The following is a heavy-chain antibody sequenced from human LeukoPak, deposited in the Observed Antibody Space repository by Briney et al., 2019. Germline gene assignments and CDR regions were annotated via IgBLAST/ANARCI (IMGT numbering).Heavy chain of an antibody. D-gene: IGHD3-9*01. V-gene: IGHV4-61*02. J-gene: IGHJ5*02. CDR3: ARPLLRYFAT. CDR1: GNSISSGDYY. Sequence: PSQTLSLTCTVSGNSISSGDYYWSWIRQPAGKGLEWIGRIYTSGSTTYNPSLKSRVTISVDTSKNQFSLKLSSVTAADTAVYYCARPLLRYFATWGQGTLVTVSS. CDR2: IYTSGST.